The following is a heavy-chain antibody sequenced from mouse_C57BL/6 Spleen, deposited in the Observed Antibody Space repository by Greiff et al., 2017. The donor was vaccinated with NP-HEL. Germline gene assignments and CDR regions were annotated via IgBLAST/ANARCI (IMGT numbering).Heavy chain of an antibody. J-gene: IGHJ1*03. V-gene: IGHV1-22*01. D-gene: IGHD1-1*02. CDR2: INPNNGGT. CDR1: GYTFTDYN. CDR3: AGDYASWYFDV. Sequence: EVQLQQSGPELVKPGASVKMSCKASGYTFTDYNMHWVKQSHGKSLEWIGYINPNNGGTSYNQKFKGKATLTVNKSSSTAYMELRSLTSEDSAVYYCAGDYASWYFDVWGTGTTVTVSS.